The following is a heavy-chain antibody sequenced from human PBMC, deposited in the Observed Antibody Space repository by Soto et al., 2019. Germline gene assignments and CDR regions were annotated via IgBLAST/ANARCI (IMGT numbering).Heavy chain of an antibody. V-gene: IGHV1-18*04. CDR3: ARSVGSGYDFDY. CDR2: ISAYNGNT. J-gene: IGHJ4*02. D-gene: IGHD5-12*01. CDR1: CYTFTSYG. Sequence: SVEVSFKASCYTFTSYGISWVRQAPGQGLEWMGWISAYNGNTNYAQKLQGRVTMTTDTSTSTAYMELRSLRSDDTAVYYCARSVGSGYDFDYWGQGTLVTVSS.